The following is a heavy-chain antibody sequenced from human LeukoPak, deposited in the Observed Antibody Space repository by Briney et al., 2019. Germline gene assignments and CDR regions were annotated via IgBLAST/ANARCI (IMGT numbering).Heavy chain of an antibody. CDR3: AREGFDSYGTTKDAFDV. D-gene: IGHD5-18*01. V-gene: IGHV3-7*05. CDR2: INQDGSEK. Sequence: GGSLRLSCAASGFSFSSYWMSWVRQAPGKGLEWVAAINQDGSEKYYVDSVKGRFTISRDNAKNSLYLQMNSLRAEDTAVYYCAREGFDSYGTTKDAFDVWFPGTLVTVSS. CDR1: GFSFSSYW. J-gene: IGHJ3*01.